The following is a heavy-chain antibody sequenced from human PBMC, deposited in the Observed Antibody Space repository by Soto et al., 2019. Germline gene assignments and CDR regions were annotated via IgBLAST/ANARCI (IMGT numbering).Heavy chain of an antibody. Sequence: SETLSLTCNVSGGSISSYYWNWIRQSSGKGLEWIGRIYSSGSPNYNPSLKSRVTMSVDTSKNQFSLKLTSVTAADTAVYYCASLRSSSSDYFEYWGQGTLVTVSS. CDR2: IYSSGSP. CDR3: ASLRSSSSDYFEY. V-gene: IGHV4-4*07. CDR1: GGSISSYY. D-gene: IGHD6-6*01. J-gene: IGHJ4*02.